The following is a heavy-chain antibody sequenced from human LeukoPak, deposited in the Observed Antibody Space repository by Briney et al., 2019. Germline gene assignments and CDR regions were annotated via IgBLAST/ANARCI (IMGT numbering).Heavy chain of an antibody. D-gene: IGHD3-10*01. CDR1: GYTFTSYG. Sequence: GASVKVSCKASGYTFTSYGISWVRQAPGQGLEWMGWISAYNGNTNYAQKFQGRVTITADESTSTAYMELSSLRSEDTAVYYCARDLGSEQSPYDAFDIWGQGTMVTVSS. CDR2: ISAYNGNT. J-gene: IGHJ3*02. CDR3: ARDLGSEQSPYDAFDI. V-gene: IGHV1-18*01.